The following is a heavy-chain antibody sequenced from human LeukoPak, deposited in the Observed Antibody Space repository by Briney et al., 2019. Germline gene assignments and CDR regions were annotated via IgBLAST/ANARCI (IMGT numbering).Heavy chain of an antibody. V-gene: IGHV3-23*01. CDR1: GFTFSSYG. CDR2: ISGSGGST. CDR3: AKDTTVTKMVVLDC. J-gene: IGHJ4*02. Sequence: GGTLRLSCAASGFTFSSYGMSWVRQAPGKGLEWVSAISGSGGSTYYADSVKGRFTISRDNSKNTLYLQMNSLRAEDTAVYYCAKDTTVTKMVVLDCWGQGTLVTVSS. D-gene: IGHD4-17*01.